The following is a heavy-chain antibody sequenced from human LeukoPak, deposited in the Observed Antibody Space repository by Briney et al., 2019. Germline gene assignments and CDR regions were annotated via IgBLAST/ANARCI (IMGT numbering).Heavy chain of an antibody. Sequence: PGGSLRLSCAASGFTFSSYGMHWVRQAPGKGLEWVAVISYDGSNKYYADSVKGRFTISRDNSKNTLYLQMNGLRAEDTAVYYCAKDPGEYYYYYYGMDVWGKGTTVTVSS. CDR1: GFTFSSYG. CDR2: ISYDGSNK. V-gene: IGHV3-30*18. J-gene: IGHJ6*04. D-gene: IGHD3-10*01. CDR3: AKDPGEYYYYYYGMDV.